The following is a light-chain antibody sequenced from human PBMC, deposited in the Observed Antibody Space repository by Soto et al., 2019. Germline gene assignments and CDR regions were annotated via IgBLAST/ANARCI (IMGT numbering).Light chain of an antibody. CDR3: QQSYSAPRT. J-gene: IGKJ1*01. CDR1: QSISSY. CDR2: SVF. Sequence: DIQMTQSPSSLSASVGDRVTITCRASQSISSYLNWYQQKPGKAPKLLIYSVFSLQSGVPSRFSGSGSGTDFTLTISSLQPEDFAPYYCQQSYSAPRTFGQGTKVEI. V-gene: IGKV1-39*01.